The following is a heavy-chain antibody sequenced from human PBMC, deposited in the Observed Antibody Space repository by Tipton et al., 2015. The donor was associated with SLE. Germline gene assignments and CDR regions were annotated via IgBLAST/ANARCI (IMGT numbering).Heavy chain of an antibody. D-gene: IGHD3-22*01. CDR1: GYSFSIYW. CDR2: IYPGDSDI. Sequence: QLVQSGAEVRKPGESLKISCKGSGYSFSIYWIAWVRQMPGKGLEWMGIIYPGDSDIRYSPSFQGQVIISADTSINTAYLQWSSLKASDTAIYYCARIVVAHFDYWGQGTLVTVSS. J-gene: IGHJ4*02. V-gene: IGHV5-51*03. CDR3: ARIVVAHFDY.